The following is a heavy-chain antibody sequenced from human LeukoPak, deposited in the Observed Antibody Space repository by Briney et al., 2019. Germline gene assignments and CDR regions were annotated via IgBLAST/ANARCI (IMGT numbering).Heavy chain of an antibody. CDR3: ARGSWLAAFDY. Sequence: PSETLSLTCTVSGGSISNYYWSWIRQPPGKGLEWIGYIYYSGSTNYNPSLKSRVTISVDTSKNQFSLKLSSVTAADTAVYYCARGSWLAAFDYWGQGTLVTVSS. V-gene: IGHV4-59*08. D-gene: IGHD6-19*01. CDR2: IYYSGST. CDR1: GGSISNYY. J-gene: IGHJ4*02.